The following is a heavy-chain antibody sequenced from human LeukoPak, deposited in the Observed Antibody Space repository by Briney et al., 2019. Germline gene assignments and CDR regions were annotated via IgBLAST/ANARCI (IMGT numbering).Heavy chain of an antibody. D-gene: IGHD2-2*01. CDR1: GFTFSNYA. CDR2: ISGSGGST. V-gene: IGHV3-23*01. Sequence: GGSLRLSCAASGFTFSNYAMSWVRQAPGKGLEWVSAISGSGGSTYYADSVKGRFTISRDNSKNTLYLQMNSLRAEDTAVYYCAKVSVAAVVVPAALDYWGQGTLVTVSS. J-gene: IGHJ4*02. CDR3: AKVSVAAVVVPAALDY.